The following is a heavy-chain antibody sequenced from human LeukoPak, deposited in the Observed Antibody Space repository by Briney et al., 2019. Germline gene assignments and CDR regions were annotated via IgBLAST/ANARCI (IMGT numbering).Heavy chain of an antibody. CDR3: ARDLFRRQHLGLIDS. Sequence: GGSLRLSCVASGFTFSRSSMDWVRRSPGKGLEWVSSISGTSGYIYYADSVKGRFTISRDNAKNSLFLRLNSLRVEDTAVYYCARDLFRRQHLGLIDSWGQGTLVTVSS. D-gene: IGHD6-13*01. J-gene: IGHJ4*02. CDR2: ISGTSGYI. V-gene: IGHV3-21*01. CDR1: GFTFSRSS.